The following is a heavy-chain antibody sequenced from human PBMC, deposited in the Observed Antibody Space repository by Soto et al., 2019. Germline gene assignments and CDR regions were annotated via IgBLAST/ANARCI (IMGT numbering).Heavy chain of an antibody. V-gene: IGHV1-24*01. D-gene: IGHD3-10*01. CDR3: AFRNYYGSGSYYNGPFDY. CDR1: GYTLTELS. J-gene: IGHJ4*02. Sequence: GASVKVSCKVAGYTLTELSMHWVRQAPGKGLEWMGGFDPEDGETIYAQKFQGRVTMTEDTSTDTAYMELSSLRSEDTAVYYCAFRNYYGSGSYYNGPFDYGGQGTLVTVSS. CDR2: FDPEDGET.